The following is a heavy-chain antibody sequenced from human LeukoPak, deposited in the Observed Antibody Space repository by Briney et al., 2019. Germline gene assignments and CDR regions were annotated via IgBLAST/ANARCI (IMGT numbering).Heavy chain of an antibody. J-gene: IGHJ4*02. CDR1: GGSISSYY. CDR3: ARVSGNSGYGLFDY. CDR2: IYTSGST. D-gene: IGHD5-12*01. Sequence: SETLSLTCTVSGGSISSYYWSWIRQPAGKGLEWIGRIYTSGSTNYNPSLKSRVTMSVDTSKNQFSLKLSSVTAADTAVYYCARVSGNSGYGLFDYWGQGTLVTVYS. V-gene: IGHV4-4*07.